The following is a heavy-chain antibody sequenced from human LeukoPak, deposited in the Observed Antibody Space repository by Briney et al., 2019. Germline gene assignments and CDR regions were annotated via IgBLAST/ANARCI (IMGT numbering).Heavy chain of an antibody. D-gene: IGHD1-26*01. Sequence: ASVXVSCKXSXYTFTSYYMHXVRQAPGQGLEWMGIINPSGGSTSYAQKFQGRVTMTRDMSTSTVYMELSSLRSEDTAVYYCARAGVGATEIDYWGQGTLVTVSS. CDR2: INPSGGST. J-gene: IGHJ4*02. CDR3: ARAGVGATEIDY. V-gene: IGHV1-46*01. CDR1: XYTFTSYY.